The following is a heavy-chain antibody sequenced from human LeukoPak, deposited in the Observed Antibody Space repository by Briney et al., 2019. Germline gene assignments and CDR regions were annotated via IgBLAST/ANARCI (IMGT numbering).Heavy chain of an antibody. Sequence: ASVKVSCKASGYTFTSYAMNWVRQAPGQGLEWMGWINTNTGNPTYAQGFTGRFVFSLDTSVSTAYLQISSLKAEDTAVYYCARDVHYYGSGGYNWFDPWGQGTLVTVPS. D-gene: IGHD3-10*01. V-gene: IGHV7-4-1*02. CDR3: ARDVHYYGSGGYNWFDP. CDR2: INTNTGNP. J-gene: IGHJ5*02. CDR1: GYTFTSYA.